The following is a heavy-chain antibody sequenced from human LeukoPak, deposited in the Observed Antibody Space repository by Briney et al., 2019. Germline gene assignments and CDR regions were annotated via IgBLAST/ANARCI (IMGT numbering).Heavy chain of an antibody. V-gene: IGHV3-7*01. CDR3: ARDPASGSYPEYYFDH. D-gene: IGHD1-26*01. Sequence: GGSLRLSCAASGFTFSSYWMSWVRQAPGKGLEWVANIKQDGSEKYYVDSVKGRFTISRDNAKNSLYLQMNSLRAEDTAVYYCARDPASGSYPEYYFDHWGQGTLVTVSS. CDR2: IKQDGSEK. CDR1: GFTFSSYW. J-gene: IGHJ4*02.